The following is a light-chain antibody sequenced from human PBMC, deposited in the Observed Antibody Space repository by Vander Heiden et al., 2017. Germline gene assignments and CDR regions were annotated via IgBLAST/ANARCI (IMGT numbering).Light chain of an antibody. CDR2: AAS. CDR3: QQSDSTPFT. V-gene: IGKV1-39*01. CDR1: QSISSY. Sequence: DIQMTQSPSSLSASVGDRVTITCRASQSISSYLNWYQQKPGKAPKLLIYAASSLQSGVPSRFSGNGSGTDFTLTISRLQPEDFATYYCQQSDSTPFTFGHGTKVXIK. J-gene: IGKJ3*01.